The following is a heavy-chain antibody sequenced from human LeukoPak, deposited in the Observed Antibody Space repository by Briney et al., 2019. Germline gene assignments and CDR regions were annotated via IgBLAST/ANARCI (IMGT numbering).Heavy chain of an antibody. CDR2: ISAYNGNT. CDR3: ARGGGRYCSSTSCFAMDV. D-gene: IGHD2-2*01. Sequence: ASVKVSCKASGYTFTSYGISWVRQAPGQGLEWMGWISAYNGNTNYAQKLQGRVTMTTDTSTSTAYMELRSLRSEDTAVYYCARGGGRYCSSTSCFAMDVWGKGTTVTVSS. V-gene: IGHV1-18*01. J-gene: IGHJ6*03. CDR1: GYTFTSYG.